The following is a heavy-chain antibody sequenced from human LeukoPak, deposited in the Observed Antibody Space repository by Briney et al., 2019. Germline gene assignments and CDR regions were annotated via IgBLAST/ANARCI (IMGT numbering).Heavy chain of an antibody. D-gene: IGHD3-10*01. CDR3: ARADGSGSPPYYYYMDV. CDR1: GYTFTSYY. Sequence: ASVKVSCKASGYTFTSYYMHWVRQAPGQGLEWMGIINPSGGSTSYAQKFQGRVTMTRDTSTSTVYMELSSLRSEDTAVYYCARADGSGSPPYYYYMDVWGKGTTATVSS. CDR2: INPSGGST. V-gene: IGHV1-46*01. J-gene: IGHJ6*03.